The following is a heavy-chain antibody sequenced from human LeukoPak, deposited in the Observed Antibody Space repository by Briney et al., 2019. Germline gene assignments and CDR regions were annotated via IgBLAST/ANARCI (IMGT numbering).Heavy chain of an antibody. CDR3: ALGVTGDRGDY. CDR2: INPNSGGT. D-gene: IGHD2-21*02. V-gene: IGHV1-2*04. Sequence: GASVKVSCKASGYTFTGYYMHWLRQAPAQGLEWIGWINPNSGGTNYAQKFQGWVTMTRDTSISTAYMELSRLRSDDTAVYYCALGVTGDRGDYWGQGTLVTVS. CDR1: GYTFTGYY. J-gene: IGHJ4*02.